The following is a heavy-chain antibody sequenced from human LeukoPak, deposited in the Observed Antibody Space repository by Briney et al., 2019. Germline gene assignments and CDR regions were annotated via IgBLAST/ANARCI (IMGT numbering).Heavy chain of an antibody. CDR2: ISYDGSDK. Sequence: PGGSLRLSSAASGFTFSNYGMHWVRQAPGKGLEWVAVISYDGSDKKYADSVKGRFTISRDNSKNTLYLQMNSLRVEDTAVYYCAKDGDIAAAGYFFDYWGQGTLVTVSS. J-gene: IGHJ4*02. CDR3: AKDGDIAAAGYFFDY. CDR1: GFTFSNYG. V-gene: IGHV3-30*18. D-gene: IGHD6-13*01.